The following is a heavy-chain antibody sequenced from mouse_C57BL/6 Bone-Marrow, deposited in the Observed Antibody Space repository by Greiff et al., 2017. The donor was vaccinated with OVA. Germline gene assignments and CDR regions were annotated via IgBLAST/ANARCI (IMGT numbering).Heavy chain of an antibody. CDR1: GYSFTGYY. CDR3: ARGFYYYGSSYVWYFDV. J-gene: IGHJ1*03. Sequence: VQLQPSGPELVKPGASVKISCKASGYSFTGYYMNWVKQSPKKSLEWIGKFNPSTGGTTSNQNFKAQAQLPVDKSSSTAYMQLKSLTSEDSAVYYCARGFYYYGSSYVWYFDVWGTGTTVTVSS. D-gene: IGHD1-1*01. V-gene: IGHV1-42*01. CDR2: FNPSTGGT.